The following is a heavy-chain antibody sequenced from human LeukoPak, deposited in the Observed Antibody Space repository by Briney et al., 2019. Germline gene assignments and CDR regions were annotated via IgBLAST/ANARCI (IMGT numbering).Heavy chain of an antibody. CDR2: IYDSGST. Sequence: SETQSLTCTLSGGSVSSGSSYWSWIRQPPGKGLQWIGYIYDSGSTNYNPSLKSRVTISVDTSKNQFSLKLSSVTAADTAVYYCARRTDSSGWSNFDYWGQGTLVTVSS. CDR3: ARRTDSSGWSNFDY. CDR1: GGSVSSGSSY. V-gene: IGHV4-61*01. J-gene: IGHJ4*02. D-gene: IGHD6-19*01.